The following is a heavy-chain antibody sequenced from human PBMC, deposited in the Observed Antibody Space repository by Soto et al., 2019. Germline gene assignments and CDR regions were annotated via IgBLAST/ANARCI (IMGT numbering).Heavy chain of an antibody. CDR3: ARLEQYSSYYYGMDV. CDR1: GYIFTSYW. J-gene: IGHJ6*02. Sequence: GESLKISCKGSGYIFTSYWISWVRQMPGKGLEWMGRIDPSDSYTNYSPSFQGHVTISADKSISTAYLQWSSLKASDTAMYYCARLEQYSSYYYGMDVWGQGTTVTVSS. V-gene: IGHV5-10-1*01. CDR2: IDPSDSYT. D-gene: IGHD6-19*01.